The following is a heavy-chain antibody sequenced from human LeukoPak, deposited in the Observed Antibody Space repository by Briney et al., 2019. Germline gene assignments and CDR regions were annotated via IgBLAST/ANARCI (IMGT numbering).Heavy chain of an antibody. V-gene: IGHV3-23*01. D-gene: IGHD3-9*01. CDR2: ISGRGGST. J-gene: IGHJ5*02. CDR1: GFTFSSYA. Sequence: GGSLRLSCAASGFTFSSYAVSWVRQAPGVGLEWVSTISGRGGSTFYADSVKGRFTISRDNSKNTLYLQMNSLRADDAAVYYCAKGYYDILTDYFHNWFNPWGQGTLVIVSS. CDR3: AKGYYDILTDYFHNWFNP.